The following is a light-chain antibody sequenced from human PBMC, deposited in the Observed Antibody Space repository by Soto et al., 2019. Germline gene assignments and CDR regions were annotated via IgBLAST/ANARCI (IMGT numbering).Light chain of an antibody. J-gene: IGKJ4*01. V-gene: IGKV1-5*03. CDR1: QSVSTW. CDR2: KAS. CDR3: QQYDRYPVT. Sequence: DSQMTQSPSTLAASVGDRVTITCRASQSVSTWLAWYQQKPGKPPKLLIYKASILQSGVSSRFSGSGSGTDFTLTIRGLQPDDFAAYYCQQYDRYPVTFGGGTKVEVK.